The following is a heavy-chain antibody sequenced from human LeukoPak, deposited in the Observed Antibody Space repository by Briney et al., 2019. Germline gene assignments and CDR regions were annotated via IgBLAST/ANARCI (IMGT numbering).Heavy chain of an antibody. CDR3: ARDGSYKLDY. D-gene: IGHD1-26*01. CDR1: GLTFSSAW. Sequence: GGSLRLSCAASGLTFSSAWMHWVRQTPGKRLVWISRIRSDGTATYADSVRGRFTISRDNAKNTLYLQMSNLRADDTGIYYCARDGSYKLDYWGQGALVTVSS. J-gene: IGHJ4*02. CDR2: IRSDGTA. V-gene: IGHV3-74*01.